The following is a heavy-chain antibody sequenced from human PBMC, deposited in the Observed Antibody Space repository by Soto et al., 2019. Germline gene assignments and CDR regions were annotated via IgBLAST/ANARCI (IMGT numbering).Heavy chain of an antibody. CDR3: ARAQYSSSPPTRRPHYYYYYGMDV. V-gene: IGHV3-30-3*01. CDR1: GFTFSSYA. D-gene: IGHD6-6*01. J-gene: IGHJ6*02. Sequence: QVQLVESGGGVVQPGRSLRLSCAASGFTFSSYAMHWVRQAPGKGLEWVAVISYDGSNKYYADSVKGRFTISRDNSKNTLYLQRNSLRAEDTAVYYCARAQYSSSPPTRRPHYYYYYGMDVWGQGTTVTVSS. CDR2: ISYDGSNK.